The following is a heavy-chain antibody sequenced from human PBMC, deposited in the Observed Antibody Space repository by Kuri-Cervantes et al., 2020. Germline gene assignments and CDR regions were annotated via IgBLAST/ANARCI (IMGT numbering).Heavy chain of an antibody. D-gene: IGHD3-10*01. V-gene: IGHV4-38-2*01. J-gene: IGHJ4*02. CDR2: IYHSGST. CDR3: ARTLLWFGEKIDY. CDR1: GYSISSGYY. Sequence: SQTLSLTCAVSGYSISSGYYWGWIRQPPGKGLEWIGSIYHSGSTYYNSSLKSRVTISVDTSKNQFSLKLSSVTAADTAVYYCARTLLWFGEKIDYWGQGTLVTVSS.